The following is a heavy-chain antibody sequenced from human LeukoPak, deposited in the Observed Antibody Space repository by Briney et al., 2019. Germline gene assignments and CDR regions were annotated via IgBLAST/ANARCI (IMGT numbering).Heavy chain of an antibody. CDR3: ASRAGAPGVFGS. J-gene: IGHJ4*02. CDR1: GYSFTTYW. Sequence: GESLKISCKASGYSFTTYWIGWVRQMPGRGLELMGIIFPGDSDTRYSPSFQGQVTISADKSISTAYLQWSSLKASDTAMYYCASRAGAPGVFGSWGQGTLVTVSS. D-gene: IGHD3-10*01. V-gene: IGHV5-51*01. CDR2: IFPGDSDT.